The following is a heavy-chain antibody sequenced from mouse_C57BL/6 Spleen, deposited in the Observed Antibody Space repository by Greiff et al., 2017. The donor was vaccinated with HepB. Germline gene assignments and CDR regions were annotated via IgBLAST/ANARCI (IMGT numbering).Heavy chain of an antibody. D-gene: IGHD1-1*01. Sequence: DVQLQESGPELVKPGASVKIPCKASGYTFTDYNMDWVKQSHGKSLEWIGDINPNNGGTIYNQKFKGKATLTVDKSSSTAYMELRSLTSEDTAVYYCASGYYGSKWGQGTLVTVSA. CDR2: INPNNGGT. CDR1: GYTFTDYN. CDR3: ASGYYGSK. V-gene: IGHV1-18*01. J-gene: IGHJ3*01.